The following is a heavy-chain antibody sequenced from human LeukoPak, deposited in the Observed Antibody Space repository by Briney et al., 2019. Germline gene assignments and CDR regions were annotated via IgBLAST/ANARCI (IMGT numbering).Heavy chain of an antibody. J-gene: IGHJ6*03. V-gene: IGHV4-31*03. CDR2: IYYSGST. CDR1: GGSISSGGYY. D-gene: IGHD3-22*01. CDR3: ARFRDDSSGYSPYYYYYYMDV. Sequence: SETLSLTCTVSGGSISSGGYYWSWIRQHPGKGLEWIGYIYYSGSTYYNPSLKSRVTISVDTSKNQFSLKLSSVTAADTAVYYCARFRDDSSGYSPYYYYYYMDVWGKGTTVTVSS.